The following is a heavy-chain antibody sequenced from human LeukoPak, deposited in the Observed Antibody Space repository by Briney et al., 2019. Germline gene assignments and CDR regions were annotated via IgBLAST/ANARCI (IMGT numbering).Heavy chain of an antibody. CDR1: GFTFSSSA. V-gene: IGHV3-23*01. CDR2: ISDSGSNT. Sequence: PGGSLRLSCIASGFTFSSSAMSWVRQAPGKGLEWVSAISDSGSNTYYADSVKGRLTISRDNSKNTLYLQMNSLRAEDTAVYYCAKDYYYDSNHFDYWGQGTLVTVSS. CDR3: AKDYYYDSNHFDY. J-gene: IGHJ4*02. D-gene: IGHD3-22*01.